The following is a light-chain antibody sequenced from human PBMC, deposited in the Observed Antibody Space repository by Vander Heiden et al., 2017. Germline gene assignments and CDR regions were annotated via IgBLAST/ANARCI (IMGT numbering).Light chain of an antibody. CDR3: QQYNNWPLT. V-gene: IGKV3-15*01. CDR1: QSVSSN. J-gene: IGKJ4*01. CDR2: GAS. Sequence: ELVMTQSPPTLSVSPGERATLSCRASQSVSSNLAWYQQKPGQAHRLLIYGASTRATGIPARFSGSGSGTEFTLTISSLQSEDFAIYYCQQYNNWPLTFGGGTKVEIK.